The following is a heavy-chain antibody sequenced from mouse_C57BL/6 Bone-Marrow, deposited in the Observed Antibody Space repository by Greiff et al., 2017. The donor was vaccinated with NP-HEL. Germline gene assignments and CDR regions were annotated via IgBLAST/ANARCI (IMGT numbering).Heavy chain of an antibody. J-gene: IGHJ2*01. D-gene: IGHD1-1*01. CDR1: GFTFSDYG. Sequence: EVKLVESGGGLVKPGGSLKLSCAASGFTFSDYGMHWVRQAPEKGLEWVAYISSGSSPIYYADTVKGRFTISRDNAKNTLCLQMTSLRSEDTAMYYCARDYYVGDYWGQGTTLTVSS. CDR3: ARDYYVGDY. V-gene: IGHV5-17*01. CDR2: ISSGSSPI.